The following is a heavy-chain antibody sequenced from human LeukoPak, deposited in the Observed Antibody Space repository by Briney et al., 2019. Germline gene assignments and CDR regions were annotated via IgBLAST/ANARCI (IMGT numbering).Heavy chain of an antibody. CDR1: GGTFSSYA. D-gene: IGHD6-13*01. CDR2: IIPIFGTA. Sequence: ASVKVSCKASGGTFSSYAISWVRQAPGQGLEWMGGIIPIFGTANYAQKFQGRVTITADESTSTAYMELSSLRSEDTAVYYCARDRSVAAAGWEDYYYYYMDVWGKGTTVTISS. V-gene: IGHV1-69*13. J-gene: IGHJ6*03. CDR3: ARDRSVAAAGWEDYYYYYMDV.